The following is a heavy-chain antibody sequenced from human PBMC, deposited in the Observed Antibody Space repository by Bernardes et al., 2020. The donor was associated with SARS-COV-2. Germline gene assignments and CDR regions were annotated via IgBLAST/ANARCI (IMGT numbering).Heavy chain of an antibody. Sequence: SETLSLTCSVSGGSISSSYFYWGWIRQSPGKSLEWIGSIYYTGNTYHNPSLKSRVTMSIQTSENQFSLDVRSVTAADMGVYYCTRQWSARDASEIWGQGTLVTVSS. CDR3: TRQWSARDASEI. CDR2: IYYTGNT. CDR1: GGSISSSYFY. D-gene: IGHD2-8*01. J-gene: IGHJ4*02. V-gene: IGHV4-39*01.